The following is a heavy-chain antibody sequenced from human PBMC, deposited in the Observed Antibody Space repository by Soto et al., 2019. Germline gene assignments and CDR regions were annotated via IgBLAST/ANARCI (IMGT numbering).Heavy chain of an antibody. J-gene: IGHJ4*02. CDR2: IIPIFNST. D-gene: IGHD2-2*02. CDR3: AREGRGKKAGYNGLVSLGY. V-gene: IGHV1-69*06. CDR1: GSRFSNYV. Sequence: QVQLVQSGAEVKTPGSSLKVSCKVSGSRFSNYVISWVRQAPGHGLEWLGRIIPIFNSTKYAQRFQGRVTTTADKSTSTASRELGSLRSDDTAVYYCAREGRGKKAGYNGLVSLGYWGQGTLVTVSS.